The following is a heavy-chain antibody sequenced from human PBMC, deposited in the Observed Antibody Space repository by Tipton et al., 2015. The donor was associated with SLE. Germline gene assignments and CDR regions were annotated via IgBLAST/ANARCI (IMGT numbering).Heavy chain of an antibody. V-gene: IGHV4-34*01. CDR1: GGSFSGYH. D-gene: IGHD6-19*01. Sequence: TLSLTCAVYGGSFSGYHWTLIRPPPGLGLAWIGGIADTGSPNYNPSLKSRVTISLDTSKSQFSLILNSLTAADTAVYYCARGPFQRWPPGACWGQGTLVTV. CDR3: ARGPFQRWPPGAC. J-gene: IGHJ4*02. CDR2: IADTGSP.